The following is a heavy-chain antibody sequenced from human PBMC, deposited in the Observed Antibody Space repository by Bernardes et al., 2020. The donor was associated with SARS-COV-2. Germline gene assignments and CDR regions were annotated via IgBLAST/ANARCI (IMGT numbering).Heavy chain of an antibody. Sequence: GGSLRLSRSASGFTFSRYSMHWVRQAPGKGMVCVSLINSSGGSTVEAHSVTCRFIISRDNSSNTLYLQMSGLRSEDTAVYYCVKGGYNHGYVSSSELPPGNTRTVDAWCQG. J-gene: IGHJ5*02. CDR2: INSSGGST. D-gene: IGHD5-18*01. CDR1: GFTFSRYS. CDR3: VKGGYNHGYVSSSELPPGNTRTVDA. V-gene: IGHV3-64D*08.